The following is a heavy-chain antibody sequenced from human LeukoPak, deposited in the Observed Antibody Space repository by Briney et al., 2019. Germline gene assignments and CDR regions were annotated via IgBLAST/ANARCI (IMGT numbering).Heavy chain of an antibody. Sequence: PGGSLRVSCAASGFTFSSYEMNWVRQAQGKGLEWVSYISSSGSTIYYADSVKGRFTISRDNAKNSLYLQMNSLRAEDTAVYYCARDGDIAAAGTPYWGQGTLVTVSS. CDR2: ISSSGSTI. CDR3: ARDGDIAAAGTPY. J-gene: IGHJ4*02. CDR1: GFTFSSYE. D-gene: IGHD6-13*01. V-gene: IGHV3-48*03.